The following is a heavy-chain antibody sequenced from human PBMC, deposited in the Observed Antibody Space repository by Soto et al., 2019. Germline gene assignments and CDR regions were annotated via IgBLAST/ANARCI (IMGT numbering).Heavy chain of an antibody. CDR2: ISYDGSNK. V-gene: IGHV3-30*18. Sequence: QVQLVESGGGVVQPGRSLRLSCAASGFTFSSYGMHWVRQAPGKGLEWVAVISYDGSNKYYADSVKGRFTISRDNSKNTLYLQMNSMRAEDTAVYYCANSASGWGRYYYGMDVWGQGTTVTVSS. CDR1: GFTFSSYG. J-gene: IGHJ6*02. CDR3: ANSASGWGRYYYGMDV. D-gene: IGHD6-19*01.